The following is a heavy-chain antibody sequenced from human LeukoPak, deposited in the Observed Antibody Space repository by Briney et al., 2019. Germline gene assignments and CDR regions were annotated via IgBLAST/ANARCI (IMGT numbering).Heavy chain of an antibody. CDR2: IYNSGNN. Sequence: SETLSLTCTVSGGSISSDYWQWIRQPPGKGLEWVGYIYNSGNNHYNSSLKSRVTISIDTSKNQFSLKLVSVTAADTAVYYCATRGYWGQGTLVAVSS. D-gene: IGHD3-10*01. CDR1: GGSISSDY. CDR3: ATRGY. J-gene: IGHJ4*02. V-gene: IGHV4-59*08.